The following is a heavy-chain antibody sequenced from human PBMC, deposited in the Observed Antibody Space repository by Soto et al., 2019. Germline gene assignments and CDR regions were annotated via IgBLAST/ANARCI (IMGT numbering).Heavy chain of an antibody. CDR2: ISAYNGNT. CDR3: ARDRCSGGSCYSAEYFQH. CDR1: GYTFTSYG. J-gene: IGHJ1*01. D-gene: IGHD2-15*01. V-gene: IGHV1-18*01. Sequence: GASVKVSCKASGYTFTSYGISWVRQAPGQGLEWMGWISAYNGNTNYAQKLQGRVTMTTDTSTSTAYMELRSLRSDDTAVYYCARDRCSGGSCYSAEYFQHWGQGTLVTAPQ.